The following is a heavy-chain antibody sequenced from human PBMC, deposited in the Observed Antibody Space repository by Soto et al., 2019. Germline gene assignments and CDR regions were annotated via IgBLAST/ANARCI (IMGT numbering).Heavy chain of an antibody. D-gene: IGHD1-7*01. CDR2: ISSSSSYI. CDR3: ASGGTTHYYSMDV. J-gene: IGHJ6*02. Sequence: PGGSLRLSCAASGFTFSSYSMNWVRQAPGKGLEWVSSISSSSSYIYYADSVKGRFTISRDNAKNSLYLQMNSLRAEDTAVYYCASGGTTHYYSMDVLAQGATVTVSS. V-gene: IGHV3-21*01. CDR1: GFTFSSYS.